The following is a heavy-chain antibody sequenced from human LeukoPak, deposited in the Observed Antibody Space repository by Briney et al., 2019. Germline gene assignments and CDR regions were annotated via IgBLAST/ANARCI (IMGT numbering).Heavy chain of an antibody. Sequence: GGSLRLSCAASGFTFRSYVMNWVRQAPGEGLRWVSTISGSGGSTLYADPVKGRFTISRDNSKNTLYLQMNSLRAEDTAVYYCAKGAHYSGSGNYRRGHYFDYWGQGTLVTVSS. CDR3: AKGAHYSGSGNYRRGHYFDY. CDR1: GFTFRSYV. CDR2: ISGSGGST. J-gene: IGHJ4*02. V-gene: IGHV3-23*01. D-gene: IGHD3-10*01.